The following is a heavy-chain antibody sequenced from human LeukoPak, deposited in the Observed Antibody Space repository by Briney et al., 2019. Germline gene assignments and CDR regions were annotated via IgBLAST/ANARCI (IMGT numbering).Heavy chain of an antibody. Sequence: GGSLRLSCAASGFTFSSYGMHWVRQAPGKGLEWVAVISYDGSNKYYADSVKGRFTISRDNSKNTLYLQMNSLRAEDTAVYHCAKDFQWSPFDYWGQGTLVTVSS. CDR2: ISYDGSNK. V-gene: IGHV3-30*18. CDR3: AKDFQWSPFDY. D-gene: IGHD2-15*01. J-gene: IGHJ4*02. CDR1: GFTFSSYG.